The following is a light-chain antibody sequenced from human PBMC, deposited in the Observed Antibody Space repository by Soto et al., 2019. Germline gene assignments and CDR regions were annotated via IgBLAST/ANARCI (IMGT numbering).Light chain of an antibody. CDR1: QSVNSN. Sequence: EIVITQSPATLSVSPGERATLSCRASQSVNSNYLAWYQQKPGQAPRLLIYGISKRATDITDRFSGSGSGTEFTLTISSLQPEDFATYDCKQHGQWPITFGQGTRLEIK. CDR2: GIS. V-gene: IGKV3D-15*01. CDR3: KQHGQWPIT. J-gene: IGKJ5*01.